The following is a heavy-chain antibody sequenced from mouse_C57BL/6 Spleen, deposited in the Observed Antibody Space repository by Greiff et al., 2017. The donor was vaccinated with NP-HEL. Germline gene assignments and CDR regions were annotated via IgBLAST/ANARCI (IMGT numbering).Heavy chain of an antibody. V-gene: IGHV1-18*01. CDR3: ARDHYGSSYGYYAMDY. Sequence: EVQLQQSGPELVKPGASVKIPCKASGYTFTDYNMDWVKQSHGKSLEWIGDINPNNGGTIYNQKFKGKATLTVDKSSSTAYMELRSLTSEDTAVYDCARDHYGSSYGYYAMDYWGQGTSVTVAS. D-gene: IGHD1-1*01. J-gene: IGHJ4*01. CDR2: INPNNGGT. CDR1: GYTFTDYN.